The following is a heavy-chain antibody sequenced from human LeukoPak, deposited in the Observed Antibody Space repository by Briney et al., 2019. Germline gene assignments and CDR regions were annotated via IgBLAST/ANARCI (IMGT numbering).Heavy chain of an antibody. D-gene: IGHD3-22*01. Sequence: GGSLRLSCAASGFTFSSYSMNWVRQAPGKGLEWVSSISSSSSYIYYADSVKGRFTISRDNAKNSLYLQMNSLRAGDTAVYYCARDSSGYYRPFDYWGQGTLVTVSS. CDR2: ISSSSSYI. CDR3: ARDSSGYYRPFDY. V-gene: IGHV3-21*01. J-gene: IGHJ4*02. CDR1: GFTFSSYS.